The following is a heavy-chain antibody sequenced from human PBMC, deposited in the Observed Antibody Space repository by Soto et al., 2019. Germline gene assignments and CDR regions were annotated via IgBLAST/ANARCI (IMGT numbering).Heavy chain of an antibody. CDR2: ISYDGSNK. V-gene: IGHV3-30-3*01. CDR1: GFTFSSYA. CDR3: ARVGSSSSRSYCYYYYGMDV. D-gene: IGHD6-6*01. J-gene: IGHJ6*02. Sequence: QVQLVESGGGVVQPGRSLRLSCAASGFTFSSYAMHWVRQAPGKGLEWVAVISYDGSNKYYADSVKGRFTISRDNSKNTLYLQMNSLRAEDTAVYYCARVGSSSSRSYCYYYYGMDVWGQGTTVTVSS.